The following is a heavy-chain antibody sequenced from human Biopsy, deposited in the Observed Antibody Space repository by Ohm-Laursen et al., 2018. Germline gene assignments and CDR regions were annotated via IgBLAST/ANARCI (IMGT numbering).Heavy chain of an antibody. CDR2: IYPGGST. V-gene: IGHV4-4*07. CDR3: ASVVLGPTNDAFDL. CDR1: GGDINNYY. D-gene: IGHD3-22*01. J-gene: IGHJ3*01. Sequence: TLSLTCNVSGGDINNYYWSWIRQPAGKGLEWIGRIYPGGSTNYNPSLKSRVIMSVDTSKKQLSLRLRSVTAADTAMYYCASVVLGPTNDAFDLWGQGTMVAVSS.